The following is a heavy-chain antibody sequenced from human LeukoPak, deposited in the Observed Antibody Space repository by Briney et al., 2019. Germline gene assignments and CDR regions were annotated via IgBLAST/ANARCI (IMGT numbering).Heavy chain of an antibody. CDR3: TKDHGSGSYYFDY. V-gene: IGHV3-15*01. CDR2: IKSKTDGGTV. Sequence: GGSLRLSCAASGFTFSNVWMSWVRQAPGKGLEWVGRIKSKTDGGTVDCAAPVKGRFTISRDDLKNTLYLEMNSLKTEDTAVYYCTKDHGSGSYYFDYWGQGTLVTVSS. J-gene: IGHJ4*02. D-gene: IGHD3-10*01. CDR1: GFTFSNVW.